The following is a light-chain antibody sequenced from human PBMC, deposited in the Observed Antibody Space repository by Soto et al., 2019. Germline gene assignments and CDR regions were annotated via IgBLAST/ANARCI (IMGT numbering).Light chain of an antibody. CDR2: DAS. Sequence: EIVLTQSPATLSLSPGDRATVSCRASQSVSSYLAWYQQKPGQAPRLLIYDASNRATGIPARFSGSGSGTDFTLTISSLEPEDFAVYYGQQRSNWPSTFGEGTTVEI. V-gene: IGKV3-11*01. CDR3: QQRSNWPST. CDR1: QSVSSY. J-gene: IGKJ4*01.